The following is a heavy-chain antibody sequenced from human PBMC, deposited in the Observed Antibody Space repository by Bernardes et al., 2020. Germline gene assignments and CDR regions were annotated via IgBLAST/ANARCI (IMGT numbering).Heavy chain of an antibody. CDR1: GFTFTSSA. CDR2: IVVGSGNT. V-gene: IGHV1-58*02. Sequence: SVKVSCKASGFTFTSSAMQWVRQARGQRLEWIGWIVVGSGNTNYAQKFQERVTITRDMSTSTAYMELSSLRSEDTAVYYCAAGVGVWFGESARVSSYGMDVWGQGTTVTVSS. J-gene: IGHJ6*02. D-gene: IGHD3-10*01. CDR3: AAGVGVWFGESARVSSYGMDV.